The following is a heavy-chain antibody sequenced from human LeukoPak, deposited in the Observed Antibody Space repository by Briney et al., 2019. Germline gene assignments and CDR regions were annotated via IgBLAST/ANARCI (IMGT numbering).Heavy chain of an antibody. Sequence: GGSLRLSCAASGFTFSSYWMHWVRQAPGKGLVWVSRINSDGSSTSYADSVKGRFTISRDNAKNTLYLQMNSLRAEDTAVYYCARDGPDYDILTGYPDDAFDIWGQGTMVTVSS. CDR2: INSDGSST. CDR1: GFTFSSYW. CDR3: ARDGPDYDILTGYPDDAFDI. D-gene: IGHD3-9*01. V-gene: IGHV3-74*01. J-gene: IGHJ3*02.